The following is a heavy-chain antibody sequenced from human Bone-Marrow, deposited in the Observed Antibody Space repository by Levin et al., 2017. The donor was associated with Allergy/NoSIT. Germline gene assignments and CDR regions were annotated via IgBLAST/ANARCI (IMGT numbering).Heavy chain of an antibody. V-gene: IGHV3-72*01. Sequence: RPGGSLRLSCAASGFSFSGHYMDWVRQAPGKGLEWVGRIRNKANSYITHYAASVKGRFTISRDASNNSLYLQMNSLQTEDTAIYYCAREDLGGVFDYWGQGTLVTVST. CDR2: IRNKANSYIT. CDR3: AREDLGGVFDY. CDR1: GFSFSGHY. D-gene: IGHD3-16*01. J-gene: IGHJ4*02.